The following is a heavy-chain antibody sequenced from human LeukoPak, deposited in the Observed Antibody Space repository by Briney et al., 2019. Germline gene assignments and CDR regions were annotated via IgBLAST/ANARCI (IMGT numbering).Heavy chain of an antibody. D-gene: IGHD2-15*01. CDR1: GYTFTSYD. CDR3: ARGCSGGSCNGMDV. CDR2: MNPSGGNT. Sequence: PWASVRVSCKASGYTFTSYDINWVRQATGLGLEWMGWMNPSGGNTGYAQKFLGRVTMTRDTSIRTAYMELSNQRSEDTAVYYCARGCSGGSCNGMDVWGQGTTVTVSS. V-gene: IGHV1-8*01. J-gene: IGHJ6*02.